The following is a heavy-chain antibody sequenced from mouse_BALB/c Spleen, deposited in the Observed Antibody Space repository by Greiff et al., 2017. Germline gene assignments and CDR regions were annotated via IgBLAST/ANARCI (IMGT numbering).Heavy chain of an antibody. J-gene: IGHJ1*01. Sequence: QVQLKQSGAELVKPGASVKLSCKTSGYTFTSYWIQWVKQRPGQGLGWIGEIFPGTGTTYYNEKFKGKATLTIDTSSSTAYMQLSSLTSEDSAVYFCARKEGTGRYFDVWGAGTTVTVSS. CDR3: ARKEGTGRYFDV. CDR2: IFPGTGTT. D-gene: IGHD4-1*01. V-gene: IGHV1S132*01. CDR1: GYTFTSYW.